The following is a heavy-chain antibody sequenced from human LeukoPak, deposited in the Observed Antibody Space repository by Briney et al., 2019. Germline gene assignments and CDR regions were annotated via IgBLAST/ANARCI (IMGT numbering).Heavy chain of an antibody. V-gene: IGHV3-64*01. J-gene: IGHJ4*02. CDR1: GFTFRSYA. D-gene: IGHD3-10*01. Sequence: GGSPRLSCAASGFTFRSYARHWVRQAPGKGLEYVSAISSNGGSTYYANSVKGRFTISRDNSKNTLYLQMGSLRAEDMAVYYCARGRFGEQKPGDYWGQGTLVTVSS. CDR2: ISSNGGST. CDR3: ARGRFGEQKPGDY.